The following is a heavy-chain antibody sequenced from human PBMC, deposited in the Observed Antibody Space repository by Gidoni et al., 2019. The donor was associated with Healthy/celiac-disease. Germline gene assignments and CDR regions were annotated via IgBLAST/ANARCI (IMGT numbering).Heavy chain of an antibody. D-gene: IGHD4-17*01. CDR3: ARAHYGDSTFDY. CDR1: GGSISSYY. CDR2: IYSSGST. Sequence: QVQLQESGPGLVKPSETLSLTCTVSGGSISSYYWSWIRQPPGKGLEWIGYIYSSGSTNYNPSLKSRVTISVDTSKNQFSLKLSSVTAADTAVYYCARAHYGDSTFDYWGQGTLVTVSS. J-gene: IGHJ4*02. V-gene: IGHV4-59*01.